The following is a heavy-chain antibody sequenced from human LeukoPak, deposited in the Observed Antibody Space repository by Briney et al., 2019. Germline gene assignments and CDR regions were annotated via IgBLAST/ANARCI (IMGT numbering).Heavy chain of an antibody. CDR3: ARGLGCSYGYSDY. CDR2: IYYSGST. CDR1: GGSVSSGSYY. V-gene: IGHV4-61*01. Sequence: SETLSLTCTVSGGSVSSGSYYWSWIRQPPGKGLEWIGYIYYSGSTNYNPSLKSRVTISVDTSKNQFSLKLSSVTAADTAVYYCARGLGCSYGYSDYWGQGTLVTVSS. D-gene: IGHD5-18*01. J-gene: IGHJ4*02.